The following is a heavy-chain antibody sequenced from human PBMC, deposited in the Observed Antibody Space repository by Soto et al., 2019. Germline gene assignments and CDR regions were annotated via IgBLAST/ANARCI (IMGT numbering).Heavy chain of an antibody. CDR1: GFTFDDYA. J-gene: IGHJ3*02. V-gene: IGHV3-9*01. D-gene: IGHD4-17*01. Sequence: EVQLVESGGGLVQPGRSLRLSCAASGFTFDDYAMHWVRQAPGKGLEWVSGISWNSGSIGYADSVKGRFTISRDNAKNSLYLQMNSLRAEDTALYYCAKRTTAFDIWGQGTMVTVSS. CDR2: ISWNSGSI. CDR3: AKRTTAFDI.